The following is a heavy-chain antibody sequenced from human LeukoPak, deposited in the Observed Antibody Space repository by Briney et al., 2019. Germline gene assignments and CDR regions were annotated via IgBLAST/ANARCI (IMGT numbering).Heavy chain of an antibody. Sequence: PGGSLRLSCAASGFTFSSYGMHWVRQAPGKGLEWVAVIWYDGSNKYYADSVKGRFTISRDNSKNTLYLQMNSLRAEDTAVYYCARVRGSYDYSYYFDYWGQGTLVAVSS. CDR2: IWYDGSNK. J-gene: IGHJ4*02. CDR1: GFTFSSYG. V-gene: IGHV3-30*19. D-gene: IGHD5-12*01. CDR3: ARVRGSYDYSYYFDY.